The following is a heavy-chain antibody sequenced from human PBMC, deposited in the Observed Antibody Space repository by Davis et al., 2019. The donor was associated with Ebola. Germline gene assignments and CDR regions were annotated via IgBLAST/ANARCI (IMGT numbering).Heavy chain of an antibody. J-gene: IGHJ4*02. CDR2: VKKGGDDK. Sequence: PGGSLRLSCAASGFNFNNYWMTWVRQVPGMGLEWVAYVKKGGDDKNYVDSVRGRFTIFRDDAKNTLYLQMNSLRVEDTAVYYCARNDLTVMYNKIVGITGALDYWGQGALVTVSS. CDR3: ARNDLTVMYNKIVGITGALDY. CDR1: GFNFNNYW. V-gene: IGHV3-7*01. D-gene: IGHD1-26*01.